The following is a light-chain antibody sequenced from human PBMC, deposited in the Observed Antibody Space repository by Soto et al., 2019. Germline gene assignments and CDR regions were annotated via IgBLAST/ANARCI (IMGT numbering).Light chain of an antibody. CDR2: AAS. CDR3: QQSYSTPLT. CDR1: QSITTH. J-gene: IGKJ4*01. Sequence: DIQMTQSPSSLSASXXDRVXITCRESQSITTHVNWYQQQPGRAPNXXIYAASGLQSGVPSRFSGSGSGTDFTLTITSLQPEDFATYYCQQSYSTPLTFGGGTKVDIK. V-gene: IGKV1-39*01.